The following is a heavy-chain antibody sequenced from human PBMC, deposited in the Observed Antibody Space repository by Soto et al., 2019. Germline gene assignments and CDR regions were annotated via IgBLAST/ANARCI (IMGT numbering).Heavy chain of an antibody. D-gene: IGHD3-22*01. CDR2: IIPILGIA. CDR3: ARDWDYYDSSGSVFDY. Sequence: QVQLVQSGAEVKKPGSSVKVSCKASGGTFSSYTISWVRQAPGQGLEWMGRIIPILGIANYAQKFQGRVTITADKSTSTAYMELSSLRSEDTAVYYCARDWDYYDSSGSVFDYWGQGTLVTVSS. CDR1: GGTFSSYT. V-gene: IGHV1-69*08. J-gene: IGHJ4*02.